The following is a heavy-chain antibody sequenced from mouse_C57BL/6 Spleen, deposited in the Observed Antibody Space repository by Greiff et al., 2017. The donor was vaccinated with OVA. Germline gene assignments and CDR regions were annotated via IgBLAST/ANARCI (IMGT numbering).Heavy chain of an antibody. Sequence: VQLHQSGPELVKPGASVKISCKASGYTFTDYYMNWVKQSHGKSLEWIGDINPNNGGTSYNQKFKGKATLTVDKSSSTAYMELRSLTSEDSAVYYCARSWGSYWGQGTTLTVSS. CDR3: ARSWGSY. D-gene: IGHD3-1*01. CDR1: GYTFTDYY. J-gene: IGHJ2*01. V-gene: IGHV1-26*01. CDR2: INPNNGGT.